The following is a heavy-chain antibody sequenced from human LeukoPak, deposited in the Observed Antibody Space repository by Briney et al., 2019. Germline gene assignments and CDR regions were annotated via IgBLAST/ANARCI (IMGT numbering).Heavy chain of an antibody. Sequence: SVKLSCTASGGTCSSYAISWVRQAPGQGLEWMGRIIPIFGTANYAQKFQGRVTITTVESTSTAYMELSSLRSEDTAVYYCARDREGSGSYYSSYYMDVWGKGTTVTVSS. CDR2: IIPIFGTA. D-gene: IGHD3-10*01. CDR1: GGTCSSYA. CDR3: ARDREGSGSYYSSYYMDV. V-gene: IGHV1-69*05. J-gene: IGHJ6*03.